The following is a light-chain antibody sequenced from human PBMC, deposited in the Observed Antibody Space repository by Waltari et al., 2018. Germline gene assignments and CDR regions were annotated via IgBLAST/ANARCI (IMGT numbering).Light chain of an antibody. CDR1: QSVTTS. V-gene: IGKV1-39*01. CDR3: QQSHSPPFT. J-gene: IGKJ3*01. Sequence: DIQMTQSPASLAASLGDRVTITFRPSQSVTTSLNVYQQKSGEPPKLLISAASSFQSGVPSRFSGSGSGTDFTLTITHLQPEDVATYFCQQSHSPPFTFGPGTKV. CDR2: AAS.